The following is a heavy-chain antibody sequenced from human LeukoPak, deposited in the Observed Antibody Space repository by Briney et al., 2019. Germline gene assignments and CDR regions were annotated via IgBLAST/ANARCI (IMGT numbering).Heavy chain of an antibody. V-gene: IGHV1-18*01. CDR1: GYTFTSYG. Sequence: ASVKVSCKASGYTFTSYGISWVRQAPGQGLEWMGWISAYNGNTNYAQKLQGRVTMSTDTSTSTAYMELRSLRSDDTAVYYCARDYNWKRGVYAFDIWGPGTMVTVSS. J-gene: IGHJ3*02. D-gene: IGHD1-20*01. CDR3: ARDYNWKRGVYAFDI. CDR2: ISAYNGNT.